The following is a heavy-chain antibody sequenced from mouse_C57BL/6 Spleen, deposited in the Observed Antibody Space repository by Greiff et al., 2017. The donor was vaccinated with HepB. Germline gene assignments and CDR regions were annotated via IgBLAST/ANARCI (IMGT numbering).Heavy chain of an antibody. CDR1: GYAFSSYW. D-gene: IGHD1-2*01. CDR2: IYPGDGDT. Sequence: VKLVESGAELVKPGASVKISCKASGYAFSSYWMNWVKQRPGKGLEWIGQIYPGDGDTNYNGKFKGKATLTADKSSSTAYMQLSSLTSEDSAVYFCARAHYYGPSYAMDYWGQGTSVTVSS. CDR3: ARAHYYGPSYAMDY. V-gene: IGHV1-80*01. J-gene: IGHJ4*01.